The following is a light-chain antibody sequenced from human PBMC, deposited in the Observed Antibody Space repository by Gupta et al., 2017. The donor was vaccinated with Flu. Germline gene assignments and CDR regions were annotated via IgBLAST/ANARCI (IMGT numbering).Light chain of an antibody. V-gene: IGLV3-21*02. CDR1: NMGRET. Sequence: SYVLTQPPSLSVAPGLTARITCAGNNMGRETVHWYQQKPGQAPVLVVCDDSDRPSGIPERFSGSNSGNTATLTISRVEDGDEADYYCQVWYTNNDHWVFGGGTMLTVL. J-gene: IGLJ3*02. CDR3: QVWYTNNDHWV. CDR2: DDS.